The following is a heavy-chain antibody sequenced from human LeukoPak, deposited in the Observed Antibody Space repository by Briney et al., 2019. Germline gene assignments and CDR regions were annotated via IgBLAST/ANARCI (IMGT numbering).Heavy chain of an antibody. J-gene: IGHJ6*03. CDR2: IRGNAGTT. Sequence: GGSLRLSCAASGFIFSNYGMSWARQAPGKGLEWVSAIRGNAGTTYYADSVQGRFTIFRDNTKNMLYLQMNSLRAEDTAVYYCARDTGAAAGFYYYYYMDVWGKGTTVTVSS. D-gene: IGHD6-13*01. V-gene: IGHV3-23*01. CDR3: ARDTGAAAGFYYYYYMDV. CDR1: GFIFSNYG.